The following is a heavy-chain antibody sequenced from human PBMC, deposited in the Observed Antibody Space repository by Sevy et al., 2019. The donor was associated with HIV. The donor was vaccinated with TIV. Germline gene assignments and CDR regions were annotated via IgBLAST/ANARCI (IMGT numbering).Heavy chain of an antibody. D-gene: IGHD6-19*01. CDR1: GLSVSDNY. V-gene: IGHV3-66*01. Sequence: GGSLRLSCAASGLSVSDNYMNWVRQAPGKGLELVSVIYSDGRTYYADSVKGRFTISRDNSKNTLSLQMNSLRVEDTAVYYCAREGGYTSAWSPGNHWGQGTLVTVSS. CDR3: AREGGYTSAWSPGNH. J-gene: IGHJ4*02. CDR2: IYSDGRT.